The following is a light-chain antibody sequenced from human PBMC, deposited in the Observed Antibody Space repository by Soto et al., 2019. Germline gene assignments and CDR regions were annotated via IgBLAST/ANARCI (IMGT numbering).Light chain of an antibody. Sequence: IVMTQSPLSLPVTPGEPASISCRSSQSLLHSNGYNYLDWYLQKPGQSPRLLIYLGSNRASGVPDRFSGSGSGTDFTLKISRVEAEDVGVYYCMQALQTPRFGPGTKVDIK. CDR3: MQALQTPR. CDR1: QSLLHSNGYNY. V-gene: IGKV2-28*01. J-gene: IGKJ3*01. CDR2: LGS.